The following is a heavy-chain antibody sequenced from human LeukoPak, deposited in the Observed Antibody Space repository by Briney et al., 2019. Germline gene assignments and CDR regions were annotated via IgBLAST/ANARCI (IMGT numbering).Heavy chain of an antibody. Sequence: ASVTVSSMPSRWTFTIYGITLVREAPGPGLELIGWISAYNGNTNYAQRLQGRVTMTTNTSTSTAYMELRSLRSDDTAVYYCARRTRGYPDYWGQGTLVTVSS. CDR1: RWTFTIYG. CDR3: ARRTRGYPDY. V-gene: IGHV1-18*01. J-gene: IGHJ4*02. CDR2: ISAYNGNT. D-gene: IGHD5-12*01.